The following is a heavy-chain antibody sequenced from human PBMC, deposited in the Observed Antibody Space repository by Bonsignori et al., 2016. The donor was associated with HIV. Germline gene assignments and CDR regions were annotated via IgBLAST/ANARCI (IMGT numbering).Heavy chain of an antibody. Sequence: WIRQSPSRGLEWLGRTYYRSKWINEYALSVRSRLTINPETSKNQLSLQLNSVTPEDTAVYFCVRDESMHFDYWGQGTLVTVSS. D-gene: IGHD2-8*01. J-gene: IGHJ4*02. V-gene: IGHV6-1*01. CDR3: VRDESMHFDY. CDR2: TYYRSKWIN.